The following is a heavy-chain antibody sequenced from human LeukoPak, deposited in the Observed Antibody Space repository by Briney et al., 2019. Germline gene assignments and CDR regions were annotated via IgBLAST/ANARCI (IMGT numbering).Heavy chain of an antibody. J-gene: IGHJ3*02. CDR1: GFTFRSYW. Sequence: PGGSLRLSCAASGFTFRSYWMHWVRQAPGKGLEWVSAISGSGGSTYYADSVKGRFTISRDNSKNTLYLQMNSLRAEDTAVYYCAKDVVRYNWNDPDAFDIWGQGTMVTVSS. V-gene: IGHV3-23*01. CDR2: ISGSGGST. D-gene: IGHD1-1*01. CDR3: AKDVVRYNWNDPDAFDI.